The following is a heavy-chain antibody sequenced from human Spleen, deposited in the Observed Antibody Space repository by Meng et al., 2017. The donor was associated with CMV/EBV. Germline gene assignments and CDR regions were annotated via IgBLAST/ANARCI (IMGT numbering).Heavy chain of an antibody. Sequence: GESLKISCAASGFTFSTYWMSWVRQAPGKGLEWVANIKQDGSENYYVDSVKGRFTVSSDNAKNSLYLQMIGLRAEDTAVYYCARGRHDPDYWGQGTLVTVSS. CDR1: GFTFSTYW. V-gene: IGHV3-7*01. CDR2: IKQDGSEN. CDR3: ARGRHDPDY. D-gene: IGHD1-1*01. J-gene: IGHJ4*02.